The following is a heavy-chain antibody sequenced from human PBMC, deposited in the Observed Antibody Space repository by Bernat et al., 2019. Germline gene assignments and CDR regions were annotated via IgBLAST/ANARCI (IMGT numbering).Heavy chain of an antibody. V-gene: IGHV3-23*04. CDR2: ISGSGGAT. J-gene: IGHJ4*02. Sequence: EVQLVESGGGLLQPGGSLRLSCAASGFTFSSYAMSWVRQAPGKGLEWVSSISGSGGATYYADSVKGRFTVSRDNSKNTVYLQMNSLRAEDTAVYYCAKDKQDIVVVPAAPKDYWGQGTLVTVSS. CDR1: GFTFSSYA. D-gene: IGHD2-2*01. CDR3: AKDKQDIVVVPAAPKDY.